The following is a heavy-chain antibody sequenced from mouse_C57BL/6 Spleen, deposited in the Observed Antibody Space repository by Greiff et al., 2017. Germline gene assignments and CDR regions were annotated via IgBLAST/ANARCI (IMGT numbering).Heavy chain of an antibody. CDR1: GFTFSDYG. CDR3: ARGDTGFAY. V-gene: IGHV5-17*01. J-gene: IGHJ3*01. CDR2: ISSGSSTI. Sequence: EVQGVESGGGLVKPGGSLKLSCAASGFTFSDYGMHWVRQAPEKGLEWVAYISSGSSTIYYADTVKGRFTISRDKAKNTLFLQMTSLRSEDTAMYYCARGDTGFAYWGQGTLVTVSA. D-gene: IGHD3-3*01.